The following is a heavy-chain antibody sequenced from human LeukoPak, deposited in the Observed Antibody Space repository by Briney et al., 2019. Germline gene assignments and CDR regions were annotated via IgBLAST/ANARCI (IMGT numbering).Heavy chain of an antibody. CDR2: IYYSGTA. CDR3: ASGNWRYYFDS. V-gene: IGHV4-59*01. D-gene: IGHD1-1*01. Sequence: SETLSLTCTVSGASISGYHWSWIRQPPGKGLEWMGYIYYSGTANYNPSLESRATISIDTSKNQISLNLSSVTAADTAIYYCASGNWRYYFDSWGQGTLVTVSS. CDR1: GASISGYH. J-gene: IGHJ4*02.